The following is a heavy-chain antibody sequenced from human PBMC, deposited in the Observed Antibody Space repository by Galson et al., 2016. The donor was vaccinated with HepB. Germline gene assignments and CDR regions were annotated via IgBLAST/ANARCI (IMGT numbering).Heavy chain of an antibody. Sequence: SLRLSCAASGFTFSGYTMNWVRQAPGKGLEWVSSISSSSSYKHYADSVMGRFTISRDNAKNSLYLQMNSLRAEDTAVYYCARDLTSYSDNSGYYYIADAFDIWGQGTMVTVSS. CDR1: GFTFSGYT. CDR3: ARDLTSYSDNSGYYYIADAFDI. CDR2: ISSSSSYK. V-gene: IGHV3-21*01. D-gene: IGHD3-22*01. J-gene: IGHJ3*02.